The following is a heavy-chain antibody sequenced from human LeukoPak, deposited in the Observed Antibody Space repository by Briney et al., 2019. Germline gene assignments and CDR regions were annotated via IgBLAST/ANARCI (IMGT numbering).Heavy chain of an antibody. J-gene: IGHJ3*02. V-gene: IGHV4-59*11. CDR2: IYYSGST. CDR3: ARMLTFGVSAFGI. D-gene: IGHD3-16*01. Sequence: SETLSLTCTVSGGSITSHYWTWIRQPPGKGLEWIGYIYYSGSTNYNPSLQSRVAMAVDTSKNQFSLKLNSVTAADTAVYYCARMLTFGVSAFGIWDQGTMVTVSS. CDR1: GGSITSHY.